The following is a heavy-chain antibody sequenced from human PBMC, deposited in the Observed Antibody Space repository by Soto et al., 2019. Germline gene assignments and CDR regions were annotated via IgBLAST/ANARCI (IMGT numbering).Heavy chain of an antibody. V-gene: IGHV4-59*12. CDR1: GGSISNCG. Sequence: PSETLSLTCTVSGGSISNCGWILSRQPLGKGLEWIRYSYYTGSTNYNPSLNSRVTISVDTSKNQISLKLSSVTAADTAVYYCARGASGYYDSSGYYSSSYFHYWGQVTLVTVS. J-gene: IGHJ4*02. CDR3: ARGASGYYDSSGYYSSSYFHY. D-gene: IGHD3-22*01. CDR2: SYYTGST.